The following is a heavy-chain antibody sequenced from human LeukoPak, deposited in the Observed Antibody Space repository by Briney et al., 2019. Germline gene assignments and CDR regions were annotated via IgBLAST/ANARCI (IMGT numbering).Heavy chain of an antibody. CDR3: ATRLPFTGYKN. CDR2: MSRTADRI. J-gene: IGHJ4*01. D-gene: IGHD5-24*01. CDR1: GGTLSTYE. V-gene: IGHV3-48*03. Sequence: GGSLRLSCTIFGGTLSTYEFNWVRPAPGKRPEWISYMSRTADRIDHADSVKGRFTMSRDNAKNSVYLQMNSLRVDDTAIYYCATRLPFTGYKNWGQGTLVTVSS.